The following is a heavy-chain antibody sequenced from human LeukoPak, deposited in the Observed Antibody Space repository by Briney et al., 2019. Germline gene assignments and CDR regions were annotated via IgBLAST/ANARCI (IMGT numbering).Heavy chain of an antibody. Sequence: PGGSLRLSCAASGFTFSSYGMHWVRQAPGKGLEWVAVIWYDGSNKYYADSVKGRFTISRDNSKNTLYLQMNSLRAEDTAVYYCARGRRSGYTMSTFYYFDYWGQGTLVTVSS. V-gene: IGHV3-33*01. CDR2: IWYDGSNK. J-gene: IGHJ4*02. D-gene: IGHD3-22*01. CDR3: ARGRRSGYTMSTFYYFDY. CDR1: GFTFSSYG.